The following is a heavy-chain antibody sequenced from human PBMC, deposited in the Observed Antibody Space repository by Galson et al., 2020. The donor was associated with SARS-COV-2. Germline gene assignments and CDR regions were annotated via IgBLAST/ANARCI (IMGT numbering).Heavy chain of an antibody. CDR3: ARGTRDVTMIVMIVTTASYYFDF. Sequence: GLEWIGEINPTGNINYNPSLESRVSISKDTSKNQFSLRLRSVTAADTAMYFCARGTRDVTMIVMIVTTASYYFDFWGQGSLVTVSS. V-gene: IGHV4-34*01. CDR2: INPTGNI. D-gene: IGHD3-22*01. J-gene: IGHJ4*02.